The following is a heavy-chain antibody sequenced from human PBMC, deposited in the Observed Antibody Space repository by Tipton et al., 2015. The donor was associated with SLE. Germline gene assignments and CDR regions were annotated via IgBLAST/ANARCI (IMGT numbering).Heavy chain of an antibody. Sequence: HVTISADKSISTAYLQWSSLEASDTAIYYCARRVAATSPFDYWGQGTLVTVSS. D-gene: IGHD1-26*01. J-gene: IGHJ4*02. CDR3: ARRVAATSPFDY. V-gene: IGHV5-10-1*01.